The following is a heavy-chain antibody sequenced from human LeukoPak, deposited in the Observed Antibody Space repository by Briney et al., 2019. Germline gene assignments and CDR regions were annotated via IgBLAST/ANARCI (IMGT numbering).Heavy chain of an antibody. J-gene: IGHJ4*02. V-gene: IGHV3-23*01. Sequence: GGSLRLSCAASGFIFSSYAMSWLRQAPGKGLEWVSRISGSGGSTSYADSVKGRFTISRDNSKNTLYLQMNSLRAEDTAVYYCAREDSYGFGIDYWGQGTLVTVSS. CDR2: ISGSGGST. CDR1: GFIFSSYA. D-gene: IGHD5-18*01. CDR3: AREDSYGFGIDY.